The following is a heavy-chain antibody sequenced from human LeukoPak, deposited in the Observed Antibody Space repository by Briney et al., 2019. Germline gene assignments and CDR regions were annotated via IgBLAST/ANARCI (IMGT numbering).Heavy chain of an antibody. J-gene: IGHJ4*02. D-gene: IGHD6-25*01. V-gene: IGHV1-46*01. CDR2: INPNGGST. CDR3: ARDDITAAAGY. CDR1: GYTFTSYY. Sequence: ASVKVSCKASGYTFTSYYVHWVRQAPGQGLEWMGIINPNGGSTNYAQKFQGRVTMTRDTSTSTVYMELSSLRSEDTAVYYCARDDITAAAGYWGQGTPVTVSS.